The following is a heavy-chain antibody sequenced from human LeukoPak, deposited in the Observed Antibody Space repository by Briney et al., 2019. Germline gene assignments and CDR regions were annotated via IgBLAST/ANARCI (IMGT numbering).Heavy chain of an antibody. V-gene: IGHV3-23*01. CDR2: ISGSGGST. Sequence: PGGSLRLSCAASGFTFSSYAMSWVRQAPGKGLEWVSAISGSGGSTYYADSVKGRFTISRDNSKNTLYLQMNSLRAEDTAVYYCAKDQQRRDGYNTEDYWGQGTLVTVSS. D-gene: IGHD5-24*01. CDR1: GFTFSSYA. J-gene: IGHJ4*02. CDR3: AKDQQRRDGYNTEDY.